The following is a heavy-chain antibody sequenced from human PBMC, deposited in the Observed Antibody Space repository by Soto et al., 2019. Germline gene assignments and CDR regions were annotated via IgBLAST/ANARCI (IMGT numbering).Heavy chain of an antibody. CDR2: TAYTGNT. Sequence: SETLSLTCVVPGGSITSYHWSWIRQFPGKGLEWIAYTAYTGNTNYNPCLKSRVTISQAPSKNQLSFKWTSMTAGATTVYYGGRYMHAGFTHDIDAWGQGTLVTVSS. CDR3: GRYMHAGFTHDIDA. CDR1: GGSITSYH. D-gene: IGHD1-1*01. J-gene: IGHJ5*02. V-gene: IGHV4-59*01.